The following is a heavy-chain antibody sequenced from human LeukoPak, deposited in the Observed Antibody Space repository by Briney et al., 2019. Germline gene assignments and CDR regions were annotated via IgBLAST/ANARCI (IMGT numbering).Heavy chain of an antibody. CDR3: GRDSRGYCSKGACYSIDY. CDR2: IRYDGSNK. CDR1: GFTFSSNG. V-gene: IGHV3-30*02. J-gene: IGHJ4*02. Sequence: PGGSLRLSCAASGFTFSSNGMHWVRQAPGKGLEWVAFIRYDGSNKYYADSVKGRFTISRDNSKNTLYLQMNSLRAEDTAVYYCGRDSRGYCSKGACYSIDYWGQGTLVTVSS. D-gene: IGHD2-8*01.